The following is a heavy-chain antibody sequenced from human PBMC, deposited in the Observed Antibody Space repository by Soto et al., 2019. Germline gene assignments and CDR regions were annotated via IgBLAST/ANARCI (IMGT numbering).Heavy chain of an antibody. CDR3: TRSITGTPSFDY. CDR2: SRDKGNSYST. V-gene: IGHV3-72*01. D-gene: IGHD1-7*01. CDR1: GFTFSDYY. J-gene: IGHJ4*02. Sequence: EVQLVESGGGLVQPGGSLRLSCAGSGFTFSDYYIDWVRQAPGKGLEWVGRSRDKGNSYSTDYAASVKGRFTVSRDASKNSLYLQMNRLKTEDTALYYCTRSITGTPSFDYWGQGTLVTVSS.